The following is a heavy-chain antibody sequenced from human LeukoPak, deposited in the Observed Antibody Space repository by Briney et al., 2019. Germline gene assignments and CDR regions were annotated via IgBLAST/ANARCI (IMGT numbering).Heavy chain of an antibody. Sequence: PSETLSLTCTVSGGSISNSSYYWGWIRQPPGKGLEWIGTFYHGGSTYYNPSLKSRVTISVDTSKNQFSLNLTSVTAADTAVYYCARETRSSWTITISSFIDYWGQGTLVTVSS. CDR1: GGSISNSSYY. CDR3: ARETRSSWTITISSFIDY. V-gene: IGHV4-39*07. J-gene: IGHJ4*02. CDR2: FYHGGST. D-gene: IGHD3-10*01.